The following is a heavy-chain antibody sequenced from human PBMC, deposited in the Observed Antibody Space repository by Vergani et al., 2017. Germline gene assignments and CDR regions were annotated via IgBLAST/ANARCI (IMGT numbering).Heavy chain of an antibody. CDR3: ARAGCSSTSCPRRYNWFDP. V-gene: IGHV1-46*01. Sequence: QVQLVQSGAEVKKPGASVKVSCKASGYTFTSYYMHWVRQAPGQGLEWMGIINPSGGSTSYAQKFQGRVTMTRDTSTSTVYMELSSLRSEDTAVYYWARAGCSSTSCPRRYNWFDPWGQGTLVTVSS. D-gene: IGHD2-2*01. CDR2: INPSGGST. J-gene: IGHJ5*02. CDR1: GYTFTSYY.